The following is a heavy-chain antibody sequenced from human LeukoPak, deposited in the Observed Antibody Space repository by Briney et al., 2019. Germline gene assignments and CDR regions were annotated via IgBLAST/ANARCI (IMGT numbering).Heavy chain of an antibody. D-gene: IGHD3-22*01. Sequence: ASVKVSCKASGYTFTDYYMHWVRQAPGQGLEWMGWINPINGATSYAQKFQGRVSVTRDTSISTAYVELSELRSDDTAVYYCATHYYRSGYFSFAYWGQGTQVTVSS. J-gene: IGHJ4*02. CDR2: INPINGAT. V-gene: IGHV1-2*02. CDR1: GYTFTDYY. CDR3: ATHYYRSGYFSFAY.